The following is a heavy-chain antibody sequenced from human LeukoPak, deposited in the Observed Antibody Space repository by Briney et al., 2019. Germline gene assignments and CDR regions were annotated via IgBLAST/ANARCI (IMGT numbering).Heavy chain of an antibody. CDR3: ASSTYYYGSGSYYNPNWFDP. CDR1: GFTFSSYA. Sequence: PGGSLRLSGAASGFTFSSYAMSWVRQAPGKGLEWVSAISGSGGSTYYADSVKGRFTISRDNSKNTLYLQMNSLRAEDTAVYYCASSTYYYGSGSYYNPNWFDPWGQGTLVTVSS. D-gene: IGHD3-10*01. J-gene: IGHJ5*02. CDR2: ISGSGGST. V-gene: IGHV3-23*01.